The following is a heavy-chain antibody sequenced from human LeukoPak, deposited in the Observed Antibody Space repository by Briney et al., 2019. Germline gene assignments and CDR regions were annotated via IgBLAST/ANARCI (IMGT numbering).Heavy chain of an antibody. CDR3: ARYYYDSSGYSTADTDY. CDR2: INHSGST. CDR1: GGSFSGYY. V-gene: IGHV4-34*01. D-gene: IGHD3-22*01. J-gene: IGHJ4*02. Sequence: PSETLSLTCAVYGGSFSGYYWSWIRQPPGKGLEWIGEINHSGSTNYNPSLKSRVTISVDTFKNQFSLKLSSVTAADTAVYYCARYYYDSSGYSTADTDYWGQGTLVTVSS.